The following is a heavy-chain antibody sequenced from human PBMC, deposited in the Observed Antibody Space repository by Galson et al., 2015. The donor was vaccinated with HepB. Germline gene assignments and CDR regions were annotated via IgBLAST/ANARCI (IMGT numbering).Heavy chain of an antibody. D-gene: IGHD6-19*01. CDR1: GDSVSSNSAA. J-gene: IGHJ6*03. CDR3: ARGFSGSEYSSGWYYYYYYMDV. V-gene: IGHV6-1*01. Sequence: CAISGDSVSSNSAAWNWIRQSPSRGLEWLGRTYYRSKWYNDYAVSVKSRITINPDTSKNQFSLQLNSVTPEDTAVYYCARGFSGSEYSSGWYYYYYYMDVWCKGTTVTVSS. CDR2: TYYRSKWYN.